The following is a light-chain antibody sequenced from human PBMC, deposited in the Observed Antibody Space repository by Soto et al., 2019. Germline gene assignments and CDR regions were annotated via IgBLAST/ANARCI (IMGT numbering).Light chain of an antibody. CDR3: QFYGDPSKT. Sequence: EIVMTQSPGTLSLSPGEIGTLSCRASQTVSSNFLAWYQQKPGQAPRLLIFDASTRATGIPDRFTGSGSGTDFTPTISRLEPEDFAVYYCQFYGDPSKTFGQGTKVDIK. V-gene: IGKV3-20*01. CDR2: DAS. CDR1: QTVSSNF. J-gene: IGKJ1*01.